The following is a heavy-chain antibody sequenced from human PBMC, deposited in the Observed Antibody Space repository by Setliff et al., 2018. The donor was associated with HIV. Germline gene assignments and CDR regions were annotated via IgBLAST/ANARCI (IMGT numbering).Heavy chain of an antibody. J-gene: IGHJ6*02. CDR3: ARDHCSSSGCYEYSYYGMDV. V-gene: IGHV4-4*07. D-gene: IGHD2-2*01. CDR2: IYHSGST. CDR1: GGSISSYY. Sequence: SETLSLTCTVSGGSISSYYWSWIRQPAGKGLEWIGRIYHSGSTYYNPSLMSRVTISVDTSKNQFSLKLRSVTAADTAVYYCARDHCSSSGCYEYSYYGMDVWGQGTTVTVSS.